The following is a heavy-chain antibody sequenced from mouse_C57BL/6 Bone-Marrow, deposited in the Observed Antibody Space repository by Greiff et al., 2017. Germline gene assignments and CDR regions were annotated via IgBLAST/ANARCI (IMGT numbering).Heavy chain of an antibody. CDR2: IYPGDGAT. CDR1: GYAFSSYW. V-gene: IGHV1-80*01. D-gene: IGHD1-1*01. CDR3: ASEIYYYGYFDY. J-gene: IGHJ2*01. Sequence: QVQLKESGAELVKPGASVKISCKASGYAFSSYWMNWVKQRPGKGLEWIGQIYPGDGATNYNGKFKGKATLTADKSSSTTYMQLSSLSSEDSAVYFCASEIYYYGYFDYWGQGTALTVSS.